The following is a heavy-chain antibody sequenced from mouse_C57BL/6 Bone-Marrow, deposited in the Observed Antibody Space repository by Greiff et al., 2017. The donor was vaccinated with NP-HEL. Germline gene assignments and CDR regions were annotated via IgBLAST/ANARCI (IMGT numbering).Heavy chain of an antibody. CDR2: IDPSDSYT. V-gene: IGHV1-69*01. CDR1: GYTFTSYL. Sequence: VQLQQPGAELVMPGASVKLSCKASGYTFTSYLMHWVKQRPGQGLEWIGEIDPSDSYTNYNQKFKGKSTLTVDKSSSTAYMQLSSLTSEDSAVYYCARSNYGSSRPWFAYWGQGTLVTVSA. CDR3: ARSNYGSSRPWFAY. D-gene: IGHD1-1*01. J-gene: IGHJ3*01.